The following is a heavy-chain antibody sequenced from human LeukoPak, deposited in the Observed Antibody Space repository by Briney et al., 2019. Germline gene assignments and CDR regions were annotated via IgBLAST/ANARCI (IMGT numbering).Heavy chain of an antibody. Sequence: PGGSLRLSCAASGFTFSSYSMNWVRQAPGKGLEWVSYISSSSSTIYYADSVKGRFTISRDNAKNTLYLQMNSLRAEDTAVYYCARDQDVAAAGTWGSPDYWGQGTLVTVSS. D-gene: IGHD6-13*01. CDR1: GFTFSSYS. V-gene: IGHV3-48*04. J-gene: IGHJ4*02. CDR2: ISSSSSTI. CDR3: ARDQDVAAAGTWGSPDY.